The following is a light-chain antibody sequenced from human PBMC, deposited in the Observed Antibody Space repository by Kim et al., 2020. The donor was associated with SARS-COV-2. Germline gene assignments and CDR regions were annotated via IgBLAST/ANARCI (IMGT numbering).Light chain of an antibody. Sequence: DIQMTQSPSSLSAPVGDSVTITCRASQGISNYLAWYQQEPGKVPKLLIYAASTLQSGVPSRFSGSGYGTDFTLTISSLQPEDVATYYCQDYNSVPRTFGQGTKVDIK. V-gene: IGKV1-27*01. CDR2: AAS. J-gene: IGKJ1*01. CDR3: QDYNSVPRT. CDR1: QGISNY.